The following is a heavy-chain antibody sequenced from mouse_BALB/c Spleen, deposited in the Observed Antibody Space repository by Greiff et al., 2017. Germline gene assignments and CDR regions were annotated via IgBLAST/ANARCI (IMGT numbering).Heavy chain of an antibody. CDR3: ARGWDLHYGSSYDY. CDR2: INPYNDGT. V-gene: IGHV1-14*01. J-gene: IGHJ2*01. D-gene: IGHD1-1*01. CDR1: GYTFTSYV. Sequence: EVQLQQSGPELVKPGASVSMSCKAYGYTFTSYVMHWVQQKPGQGLEWIGYINPYNDGTKYNEKFKGKATLTSDKSSSTAYMELSSLTSEDSAVYYCARGWDLHYGSSYDYWGQGTTLTVSS.